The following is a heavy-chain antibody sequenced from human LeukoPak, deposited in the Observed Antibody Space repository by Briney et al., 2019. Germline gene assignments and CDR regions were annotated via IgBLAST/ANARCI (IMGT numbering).Heavy chain of an antibody. D-gene: IGHD5-18*01. CDR2: ISGSGGST. CDR3: AKVEAGYSYGPRGSY. CDR1: VFTISSYA. Sequence: PGGSLRLSCAASVFTISSYAMSWVRQAPGKGLEWVSAISGSGGSTYYADSVKGRFTISRDNSKNTLYLQMNSLRAEAMAVYYCAKVEAGYSYGPRGSYWGQGTLVTVSS. V-gene: IGHV3-23*01. J-gene: IGHJ4*02.